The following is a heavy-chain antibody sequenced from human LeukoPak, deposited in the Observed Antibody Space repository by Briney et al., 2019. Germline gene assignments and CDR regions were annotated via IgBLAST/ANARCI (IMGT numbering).Heavy chain of an antibody. CDR1: GYTFIRNG. CDR2: ISPYNENR. V-gene: IGHV1-18*01. CDR3: AREESIGRYQFLHDY. J-gene: IGHJ4*02. Sequence: GASVKVSCKASGYTFIRNGISWVRQAPGQGLEWMGWISPYNENRKYLQKLQGRVTLSTDTSTSTAYMELRSLTSDDTAVHYCAREESIGRYQFLHDYWGQGTLVTVSS. D-gene: IGHD1-26*01.